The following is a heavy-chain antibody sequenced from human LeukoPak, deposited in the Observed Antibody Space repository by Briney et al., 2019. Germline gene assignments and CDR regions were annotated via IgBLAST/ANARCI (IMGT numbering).Heavy chain of an antibody. Sequence: ASVKVSCKVSGYTLTELSMHWVRQAPGQGLEWMGVINPSGGSTSYAQKFQGRVTMTRDTSTSTVYMELSSLRSEDTAVYYCARVGPDCSGGSCYSSFQHWGQGTLVTVSS. CDR3: ARVGPDCSGGSCYSSFQH. V-gene: IGHV1-46*01. D-gene: IGHD2-15*01. CDR1: GYTLTELS. CDR2: INPSGGST. J-gene: IGHJ1*01.